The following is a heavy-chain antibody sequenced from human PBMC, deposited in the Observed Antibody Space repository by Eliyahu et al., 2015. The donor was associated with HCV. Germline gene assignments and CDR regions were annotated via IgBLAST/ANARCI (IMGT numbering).Heavy chain of an antibody. V-gene: IGHV4-39*01. CDR1: GGSISSSXYY. J-gene: IGHJ3*02. CDR3: GRHGAGYPPDAFDM. Sequence: QLQLQESGPKLVKPSETLSLTCTVSGGSISSSXYYWGWIRQPPGKGLEWIGSIYYSGSSYYNPSLKNRVTISVDTSKNQFSLELSSVTAADTAVYYCGRHGAGYPPDAFDMWGQGTMVTVSS. D-gene: IGHD3-9*01. CDR2: IYYSGSS.